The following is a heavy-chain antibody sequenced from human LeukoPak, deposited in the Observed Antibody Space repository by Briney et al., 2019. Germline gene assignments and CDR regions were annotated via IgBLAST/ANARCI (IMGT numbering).Heavy chain of an antibody. Sequence: GASVKVSCKXSGYTFTSYDINWVRQATRQGLEWMGWMNPNSGNTGYAQKFQGRVTMTRNTSISTAYMELSSLRSEDTAVYYCARVITMVRGVLGYWGQGTLVTVSS. V-gene: IGHV1-8*01. D-gene: IGHD3-10*01. CDR1: GYTFTSYD. CDR3: ARVITMVRGVLGY. CDR2: MNPNSGNT. J-gene: IGHJ4*02.